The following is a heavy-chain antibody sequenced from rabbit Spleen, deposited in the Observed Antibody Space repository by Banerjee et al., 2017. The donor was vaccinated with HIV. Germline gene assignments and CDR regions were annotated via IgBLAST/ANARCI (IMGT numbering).Heavy chain of an antibody. CDR3: VRAANGYGYSGDI. D-gene: IGHD6-1*01. V-gene: IGHV1S40*01. J-gene: IGHJ3*01. CDR2: IYADSSGST. Sequence: QSLEESGGDLVKPGASLTLTCTASGFSFSSSYYMCWVRQAPGKGLECIACIYADSSGSTYYASWAKGRFTISKTSSTTVTLQMTSLTGADTATYFCVRAANGYGYSGDIWGQGTLVTVS. CDR1: GFSFSSSYY.